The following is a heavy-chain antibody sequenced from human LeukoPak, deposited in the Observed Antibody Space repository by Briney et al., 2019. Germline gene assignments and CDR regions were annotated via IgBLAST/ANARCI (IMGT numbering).Heavy chain of an antibody. D-gene: IGHD2-15*01. J-gene: IGHJ5*02. Sequence: SETLSLTCTVSGGSISSHYWSWIRQPAGKGLEWIGRIYNTGSTSYNPSLKSRVTMSVDTSKNQFSLKLSSVTAADTAVYYCAREGLEDCRGSSCYFFFDPWGQGTLVTVSS. CDR2: IYNTGST. CDR1: GGSISSHY. V-gene: IGHV4-4*07. CDR3: AREGLEDCRGSSCYFFFDP.